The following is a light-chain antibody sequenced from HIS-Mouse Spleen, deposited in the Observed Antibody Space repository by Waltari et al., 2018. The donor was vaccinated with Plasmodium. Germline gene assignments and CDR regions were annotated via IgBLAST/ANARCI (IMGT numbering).Light chain of an antibody. CDR1: QSISSW. CDR3: QQYNSYWT. Sequence: DIQMTQSPSTLSASVGARVTITCRASQSISSWLAWYQQKPGKAPKLLIYKASSLESGVPLRFSGSGSGTEFTLTISSLQPDDFATYYCQQYNSYWTFGQGTKVEIK. V-gene: IGKV1-5*03. CDR2: KAS. J-gene: IGKJ1*01.